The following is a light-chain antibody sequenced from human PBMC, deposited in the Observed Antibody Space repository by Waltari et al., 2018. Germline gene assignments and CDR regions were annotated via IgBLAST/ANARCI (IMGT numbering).Light chain of an antibody. V-gene: IGLV4-69*01. CDR2: LNSDGSH. CDR1: SGHSNID. CDR3: QTWGTGIRV. J-gene: IGLJ3*02. Sequence: QLELTQSPSASASLWASVKRTGTLTSGHSNIDISGPQQQPEKGPRYLMKLNSDGSHSSGDGIPDRFSGSSSGAERYLIISSLQSEDEADYYCQTWGTGIRVFGGGTKLTVL.